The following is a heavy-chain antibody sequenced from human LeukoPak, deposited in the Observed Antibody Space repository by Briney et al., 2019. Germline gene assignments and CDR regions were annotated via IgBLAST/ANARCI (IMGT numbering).Heavy chain of an antibody. CDR2: IKPDGSEK. V-gene: IGHV3-7*01. Sequence: GGSLRLSCAASGFVFSASMSWVRKAPGKGLEWVATIKPDGSEKYHVDSVSGRFTISRDNTNDSLFLQMNSLRVYDTAVYYCVRGGTYWTVSWGQGTLVNVS. CDR1: GFVFSAS. J-gene: IGHJ5*01. CDR3: VRGGTYWTVS.